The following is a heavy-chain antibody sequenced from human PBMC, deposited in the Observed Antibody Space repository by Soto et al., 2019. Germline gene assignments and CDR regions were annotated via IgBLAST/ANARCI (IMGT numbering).Heavy chain of an antibody. V-gene: IGHV3-23*01. Sequence: PGGSLRLSCAASGFTFSSYAMSWVRQAPGKGLEWVSAISGSGGSTYYADSVKGRFTISRDNSKNTLYLQMNSLRAEDTAVYYCAKGDYYGSGSYYNSGGYDAFDIRGQGTMVTVSS. D-gene: IGHD3-10*01. CDR2: ISGSGGST. CDR3: AKGDYYGSGSYYNSGGYDAFDI. J-gene: IGHJ3*02. CDR1: GFTFSSYA.